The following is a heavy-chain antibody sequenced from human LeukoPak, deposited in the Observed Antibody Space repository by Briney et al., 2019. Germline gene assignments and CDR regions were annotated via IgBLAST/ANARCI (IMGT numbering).Heavy chain of an antibody. J-gene: IGHJ6*03. CDR1: GFTFSGYA. Sequence: GGSLRVSCAASGFTFSGYAMSWVRQAPGKGVEWVSAISGSGGSTYYADSVKGRFTISSDNSKNTLSLQMNSLRAEDTAVYYCAKLVGIYYMDVWGKGTTVTVSS. CDR2: ISGSGGST. V-gene: IGHV3-23*01. D-gene: IGHD2-21*01. CDR3: AKLVGIYYMDV.